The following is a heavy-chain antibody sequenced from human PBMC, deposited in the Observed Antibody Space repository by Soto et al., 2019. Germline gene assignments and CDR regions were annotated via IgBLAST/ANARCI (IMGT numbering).Heavy chain of an antibody. CDR3: VRHHIVATPRWWFDP. D-gene: IGHD5-12*01. CDR1: GYSITSDW. V-gene: IGHV5-51*01. J-gene: IGHJ5*02. CDR2: ICPRDSDT. Sequence: RGESLKISCKASGYSITSDWNGWGRQMPGKGLEWMGIICPRDSDTSYRPSFEGHVTISAEKTTNTAYPQWRSLKASETAIYYCVRHHIVATPRWWFDPLGQGTLVTVSS.